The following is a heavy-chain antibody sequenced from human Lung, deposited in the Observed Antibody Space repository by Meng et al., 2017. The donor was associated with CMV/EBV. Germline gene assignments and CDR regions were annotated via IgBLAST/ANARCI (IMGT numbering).Heavy chain of an antibody. CDR1: GFTFSSYE. V-gene: IGHV3-48*03. CDR2: ISSSGSTI. J-gene: IGHJ4*02. Sequence: GGSXRLXCAASGFTFSSYEMNWVRQAPGKGLEWVSYISSSGSTIYYADSVKGRFTISRDNAKNSLYLQMNSLRAEDTAVYYCARDNIEGGPGHYDSSGQAYXGLGTLVTVSS. CDR3: ARDNIEGGPGHYDSSGQAY. D-gene: IGHD3-22*01.